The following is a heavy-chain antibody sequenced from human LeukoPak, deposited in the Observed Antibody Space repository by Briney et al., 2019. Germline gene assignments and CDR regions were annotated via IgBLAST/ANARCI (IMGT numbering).Heavy chain of an antibody. CDR3: AKANIQLWLSLDDY. CDR1: EFSVGSNY. V-gene: IGHV3-23*01. CDR2: ISGSGGST. Sequence: PGGSLRLSCAAFEFSVGSNYMTWVRQAPGKGLEWVSAISGSGGSTYYADSVKGRFTISRDNSQNTLFLQMNSLRAEDTAVYYCAKANIQLWLSLDDYWGQGTLVTVSS. D-gene: IGHD5-18*01. J-gene: IGHJ4*02.